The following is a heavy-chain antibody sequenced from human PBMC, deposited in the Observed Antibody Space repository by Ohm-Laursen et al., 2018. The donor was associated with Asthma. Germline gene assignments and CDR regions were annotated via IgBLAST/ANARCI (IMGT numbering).Heavy chain of an antibody. V-gene: IGHV1-69*13. CDR2: IIPIFGTA. CDR1: GGTFSSYA. J-gene: IGHJ4*02. CDR3: ARGGSGYDSDAFDY. D-gene: IGHD5-12*01. Sequence: GASVKVSCKASGGTFSSYAISWVRQAPGQGLEWMGGIIPIFGTANYAQKFQGRVTITADESTSTAYMELSSLRSEDTAVYYCARGGSGYDSDAFDYWGQGTLVTVSS.